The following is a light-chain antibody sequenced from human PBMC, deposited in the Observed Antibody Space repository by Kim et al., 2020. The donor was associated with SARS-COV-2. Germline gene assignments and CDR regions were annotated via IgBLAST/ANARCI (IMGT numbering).Light chain of an antibody. CDR1: SSDVGYYNY. CDR3: SSYTRSNTKV. J-gene: IGLJ1*01. V-gene: IGLV2-14*03. Sequence: GQSITISCTGTSSDVGYYNYVSWYQQHPGKAPNLMISDVSHRPSGVSNRFSGSKSGNTASLTISGLQAEDEADYYCSSYTRSNTKVFGSGTKVTVL. CDR2: DVS.